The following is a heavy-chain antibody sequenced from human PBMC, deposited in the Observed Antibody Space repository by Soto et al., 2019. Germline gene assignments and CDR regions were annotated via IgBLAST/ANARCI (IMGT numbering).Heavy chain of an antibody. CDR3: ARLEGLATISYYFDF. V-gene: IGHV4-39*01. CDR1: GDSINSDKYY. Sequence: SETLSLTCSVSGDSINSDKYYWGWIRQPPGKGLEWIGSIYFRGNTYYNPSLQTRVTISLDKSKSQFSLKLNSVTAADSAVYFCARLEGLATISYYFDFWGQGALVTXSS. CDR2: IYFRGNT. J-gene: IGHJ4*02. D-gene: IGHD3-9*01.